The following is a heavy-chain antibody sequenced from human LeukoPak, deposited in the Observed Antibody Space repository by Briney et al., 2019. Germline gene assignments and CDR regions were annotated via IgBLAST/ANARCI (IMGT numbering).Heavy chain of an antibody. CDR2: INHSGST. Sequence: SETLSLTCAVYGGSFSGYYWSWIRQPPGKGLEWIGEINHSGSTNYNPSLKSRVTISVDTSKNQFSLKLSSVTAADTAVYYCARGVRGVLIRSLFAPWGQGTLVTVSS. J-gene: IGHJ5*02. D-gene: IGHD3-10*01. CDR1: GGSFSGYY. V-gene: IGHV4-34*01. CDR3: ARGVRGVLIRSLFAP.